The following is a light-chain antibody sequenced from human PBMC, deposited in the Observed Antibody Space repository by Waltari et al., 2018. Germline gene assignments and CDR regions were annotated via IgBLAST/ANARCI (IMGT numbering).Light chain of an antibody. CDR3: QQSYSTPGT. Sequence: DIQMTQSPSSLSASVGDRVTITCRASQSLSSYLNWYQQKPGKAPKLLIYAASSLQSGVPLRFSGSGSGTDFTLTISSLQPEDFATYYCQQSYSTPGTFGQGTKVEIK. J-gene: IGKJ1*01. CDR1: QSLSSY. V-gene: IGKV1-39*01. CDR2: AAS.